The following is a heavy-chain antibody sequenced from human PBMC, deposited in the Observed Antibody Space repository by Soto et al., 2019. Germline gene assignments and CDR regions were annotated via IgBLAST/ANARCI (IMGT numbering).Heavy chain of an antibody. CDR1: GYTFTAYY. Sequence: QVQLVQSGAEVKKPGASLKVSCKASGYTFTAYYIHWVRQAPGQGLEWMGWINPNTGDTKIAQKFQGRATMTRDSSIRAAYLDVSSLTSEDTAVYYCARDRPSDYWGQGTRVTVSS. J-gene: IGHJ4*02. CDR2: INPNTGDT. CDR3: ARDRPSDY. V-gene: IGHV1-2*02.